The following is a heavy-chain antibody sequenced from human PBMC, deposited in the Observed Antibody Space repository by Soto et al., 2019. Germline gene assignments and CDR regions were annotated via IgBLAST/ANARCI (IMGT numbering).Heavy chain of an antibody. CDR1: GFTFSSYA. V-gene: IGHV3-30-3*01. CDR3: AREPHDYGEATDY. J-gene: IGHJ4*02. D-gene: IGHD4-17*01. Sequence: QVQLVESGGGVVQPGRSLRLSCAASGFTFSSYAMHWVRQALGKGLEWVAVISYDGSNKYYADSVKGRFTISRDNSKNTLYLQMNSLRAEDTAVYYCAREPHDYGEATDYWGQGTLVTVSS. CDR2: ISYDGSNK.